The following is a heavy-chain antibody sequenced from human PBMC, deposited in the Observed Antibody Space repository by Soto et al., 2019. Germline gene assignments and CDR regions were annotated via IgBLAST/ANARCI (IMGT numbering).Heavy chain of an antibody. V-gene: IGHV3-23*01. D-gene: IGHD2-21*02. CDR2: ISGSGATT. CDR1: GFTFNRYA. Sequence: VSLRLSCAASGFTFNRYAMNWVRQAAGKGLEWVSGISGSGATTYYADSVKGRFTISRDNSKNTLYLQMNSLGAGDTAVYYCAKDPEVVVTAPDYWGQGTLVTVSS. J-gene: IGHJ4*02. CDR3: AKDPEVVVTAPDY.